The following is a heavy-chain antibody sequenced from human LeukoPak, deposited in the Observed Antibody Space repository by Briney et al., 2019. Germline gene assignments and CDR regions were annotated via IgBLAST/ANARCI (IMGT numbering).Heavy chain of an antibody. CDR3: ARLFGEWSAIDY. J-gene: IGHJ4*02. V-gene: IGHV4-38-2*02. D-gene: IGHD3-10*01. CDR2: IYHSGTT. Sequence: SETLSLTCTVSGYSISSGYYWGWIRQPPGKGLEWIGSIYHSGTTYSHPSLKSRVILSVDTSKNQFSLKLSSVTAADTAVYYCARLFGEWSAIDYWGQGTLVTVSS. CDR1: GYSISSGYY.